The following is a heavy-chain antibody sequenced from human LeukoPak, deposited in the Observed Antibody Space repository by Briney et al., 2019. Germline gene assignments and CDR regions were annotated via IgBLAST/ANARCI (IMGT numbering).Heavy chain of an antibody. V-gene: IGHV1-18*04. D-gene: IGHD6-19*01. CDR2: ISAFNGNS. CDR3: ARSFIAVAATAYDY. Sequence: ASVKVSCKASGYTFSSFGIGWVRQAPGQRPEWLGWISAFNGNSNYAPKFQGRVTVTTDTSTNTAYMELRGLRSDDTAVYYCARSFIAVAATAYDYWGQGTLVTVSS. CDR1: GYTFSSFG. J-gene: IGHJ4*02.